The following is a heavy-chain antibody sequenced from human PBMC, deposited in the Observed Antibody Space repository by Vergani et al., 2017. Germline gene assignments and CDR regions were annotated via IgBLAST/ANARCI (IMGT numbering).Heavy chain of an antibody. CDR1: GFTFSSYA. CDR2: ISYDGSNK. V-gene: IGHV3-30*04. J-gene: IGHJ4*02. Sequence: QVQLVESGGGLVKPGRSLRLSCAASGFTFSSYAMHWVRQAPGKGLEWVAVISYDGSNKYYADSVKGRFTISRDNSKITLYLQMNSLRAEDTAVYYCASEDSSSWAGTPGFDYWGQGTLVTVSS. CDR3: ASEDSSSWAGTPGFDY. D-gene: IGHD6-13*01.